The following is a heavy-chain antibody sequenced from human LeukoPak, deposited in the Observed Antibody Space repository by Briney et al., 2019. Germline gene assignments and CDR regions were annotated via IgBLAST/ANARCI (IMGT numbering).Heavy chain of an antibody. Sequence: PGGSLRLSCAASGLTFSSYEMNWVRQAPGKGLEWVSYISSSGSTIYYADSVKGRFTISRDNAKNSLYLQMNSLRAEDTAVYYCARNTYSSGNDAFDIWGQGTMVTVSS. CDR1: GLTFSSYE. V-gene: IGHV3-48*03. CDR3: ARNTYSSGNDAFDI. CDR2: ISSSGSTI. D-gene: IGHD6-19*01. J-gene: IGHJ3*02.